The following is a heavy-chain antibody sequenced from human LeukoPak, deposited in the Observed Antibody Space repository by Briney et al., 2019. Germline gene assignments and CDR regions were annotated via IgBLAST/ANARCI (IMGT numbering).Heavy chain of an antibody. J-gene: IGHJ4*02. V-gene: IGHV4-39*01. CDR3: ARQLPYYDILTGYPGWFFDY. Sequence: SETLSLTCTVSGGSISSSSYYWGWIRQPPGKGLEWIGSIYFSESTYYKSSLKSRVTISVDTSKNQFSLKLSSVTAADTAVYYCARQLPYYDILTGYPGWFFDYWGQGTLVTVSS. D-gene: IGHD3-9*01. CDR2: IYFSEST. CDR1: GGSISSSSYY.